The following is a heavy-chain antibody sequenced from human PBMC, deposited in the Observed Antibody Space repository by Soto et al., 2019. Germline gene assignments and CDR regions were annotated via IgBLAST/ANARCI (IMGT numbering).Heavy chain of an antibody. Sequence: QITLKESGPPLVKPTQTLTLTCTFSGFSLSTSGVGVGWIRQPPGKALEWLALIYWDDYKRYSPSLKSKITITKDTTKNQVVLRMIKIDLDDTATYYCARSLAASNSGEYAPISIFDYWGQGTLVTVSS. CDR3: ARSLAASNSGEYAPISIFDY. CDR1: GFSLSTSGVG. CDR2: IYWDDYK. J-gene: IGHJ4*02. V-gene: IGHV2-5*02. D-gene: IGHD3-3*02.